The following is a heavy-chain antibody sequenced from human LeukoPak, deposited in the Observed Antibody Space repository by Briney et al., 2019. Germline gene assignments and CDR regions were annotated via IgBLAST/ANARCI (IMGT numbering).Heavy chain of an antibody. D-gene: IGHD3-22*01. V-gene: IGHV3-21*01. CDR2: ISSSSSYV. J-gene: IGHJ4*02. CDR1: GFTFSSYS. Sequence: GGSLRLSCAASGFTFSSYSMNWVRQAPGKGLEWVSSISSSSSYVYYADSVKGRFTISRDNAKNSLYLQMNSLRAEDTAVCYCARDQEVVYDSSGYYGTNFDYWGQGTLVTVSS. CDR3: ARDQEVVYDSSGYYGTNFDY.